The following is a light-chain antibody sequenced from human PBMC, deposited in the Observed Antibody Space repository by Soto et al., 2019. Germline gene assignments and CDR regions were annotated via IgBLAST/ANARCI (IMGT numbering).Light chain of an antibody. J-gene: IGKJ3*01. CDR1: QSISRS. CDR2: DAS. Sequence: DIQMTQSPSTLSASVGDRVTITCRASQSISRSLAWYQQKPGKAPSLLIYDASSLEGGVPSRFSGSGFGTEFTLTITNLQPADFATYCCQQYSDFLLSFGPGTTVDFK. CDR3: QQYSDFLLS. V-gene: IGKV1-5*01.